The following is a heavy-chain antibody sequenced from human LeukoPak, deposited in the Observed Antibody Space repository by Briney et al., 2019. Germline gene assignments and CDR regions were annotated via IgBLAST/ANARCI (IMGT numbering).Heavy chain of an antibody. D-gene: IGHD6-13*01. V-gene: IGHV4-34*01. Sequence: SETLSLTCAVYGGSFSGYYWSWIRQPPGKGLEWIGEINHSGSTNYNPSLKSRVTISVDTSKNQFSLKLSSVTAADSAVYYCARHRAAGTPTEWGQGTLVTVSS. CDR1: GGSFSGYY. J-gene: IGHJ4*02. CDR2: INHSGST. CDR3: ARHRAAGTPTE.